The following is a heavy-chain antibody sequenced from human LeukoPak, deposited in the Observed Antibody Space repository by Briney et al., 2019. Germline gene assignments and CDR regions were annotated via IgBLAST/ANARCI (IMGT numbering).Heavy chain of an antibody. CDR2: INPSGGTT. Sequence: ASVRVSCRVSGYTFTPYSMHWVGQPPGQGFEWLGLINPSGGTTTYPQKFQGRVTMTRDTSTGTVYMELSSLRSEDTAVYYCASTELGTNNYYFDYWGQGTLVTVSS. CDR1: GYTFTPYS. CDR3: ASTELGTNNYYFDY. V-gene: IGHV1-46*01. D-gene: IGHD7-27*01. J-gene: IGHJ4*02.